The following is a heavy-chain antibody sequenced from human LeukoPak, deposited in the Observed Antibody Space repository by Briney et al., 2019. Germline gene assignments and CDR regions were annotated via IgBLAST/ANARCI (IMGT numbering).Heavy chain of an antibody. CDR3: AREGYDYVWGSFNFDY. J-gene: IGHJ4*02. CDR1: GFIFSSYW. Sequence: GGSLRLSCAASGFIFSSYWMHWVRQAPGKGLVWVSRINSDGSSTSYADSVKGRFTISRDNAKNTLYLQMNSLRAEDMAVYYCAREGYDYVWGSFNFDYWGQGTLVTVSS. V-gene: IGHV3-74*01. CDR2: INSDGSST. D-gene: IGHD3-16*01.